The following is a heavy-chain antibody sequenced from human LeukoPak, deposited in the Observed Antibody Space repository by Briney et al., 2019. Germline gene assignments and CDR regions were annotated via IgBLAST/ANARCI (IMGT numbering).Heavy chain of an antibody. J-gene: IGHJ6*03. Sequence: SETLSLTCAVSGYSISSGYYWGWIRQPPGKGLEWIGSIYYSGSTYYNPSLKSRVTISVDTSKNQFSLKLSSVTAADTAVYYCARQGITIFGVVIINYYYMDVWGKGTTVTVSS. CDR3: ARQGITIFGVVIINYYYMDV. CDR1: GYSISSGYY. CDR2: IYYSGST. D-gene: IGHD3-3*01. V-gene: IGHV4-38-2*01.